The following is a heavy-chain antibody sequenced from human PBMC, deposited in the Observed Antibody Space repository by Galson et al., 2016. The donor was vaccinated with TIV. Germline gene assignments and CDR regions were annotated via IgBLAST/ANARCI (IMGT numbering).Heavy chain of an antibody. V-gene: IGHV5-51*03. J-gene: IGHJ3*02. CDR2: VNPGGSTI. CDR1: GYSFTSQW. CDR3: ARQYDFGDYRGDAFDI. D-gene: IGHD4-17*01. Sequence: QSGAEVKKPGESLKISCKASGYSFTSQWIAWVRQVPGKGLEWVGVVNPGGSTIRYSLSFQGQVTISSDKSISTAYLQWISLRASDTATYYCARQYDFGDYRGDAFDIWGQGTVVIVSS.